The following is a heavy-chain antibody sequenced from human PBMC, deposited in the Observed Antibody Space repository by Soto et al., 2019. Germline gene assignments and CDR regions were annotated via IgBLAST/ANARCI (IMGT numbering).Heavy chain of an antibody. V-gene: IGHV3-74*01. CDR2: INSDGSST. CDR1: GFTFSSYW. D-gene: IGHD3-22*01. J-gene: IGHJ4*02. Sequence: EVQLVESGGGLVQPGGSLRLSCAASGFTFSSYWMHWVRQAPGKGLVWVSRINSDGSSTSYADSVKGRFTISRDNAKNTLYLQMNSLRAEDTAVYYCGGYYDSRNFDYWGQGTLVTVSS. CDR3: GGYYDSRNFDY.